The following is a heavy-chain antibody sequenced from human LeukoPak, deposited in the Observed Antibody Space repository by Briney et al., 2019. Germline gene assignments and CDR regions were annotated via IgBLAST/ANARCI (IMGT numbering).Heavy chain of an antibody. V-gene: IGHV1-2*02. CDR3: ARDVPVAGDFDC. CDR2: INPNNGGT. J-gene: IGHJ4*02. Sequence: ASVKVSCKASGYTFTGYYMHRVRQAPGQGLEWMGWINPNNGGTNYAQKFQGRVTMTRDTSISTAYMELSRLRSDDTAVYYCARDVPVAGDFDCWGQGTLVSVSS. CDR1: GYTFTGYY. D-gene: IGHD6-19*01.